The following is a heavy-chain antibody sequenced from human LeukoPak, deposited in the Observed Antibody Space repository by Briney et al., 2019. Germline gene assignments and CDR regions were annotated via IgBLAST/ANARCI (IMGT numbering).Heavy chain of an antibody. CDR1: GFTFSSYS. J-gene: IGHJ4*02. V-gene: IGHV3-21*01. CDR2: ISSSSSYI. CDR3: AGASPLDY. Sequence: GGALRLSCAASGFTFSSYSMDWVRQAPGKGLEWVSSISSSSSYIYYVDSVKGRFTISRDNAKNSLYLQMNSLRAEDTAVYYCAGASPLDYWGQGTLVTVSS.